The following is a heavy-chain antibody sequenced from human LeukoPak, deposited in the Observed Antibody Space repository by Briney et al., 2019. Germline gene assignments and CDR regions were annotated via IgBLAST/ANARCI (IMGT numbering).Heavy chain of an antibody. CDR2: ISYDGSNK. D-gene: IGHD3-10*02. CDR3: AKEAEYVLDY. J-gene: IGHJ4*02. V-gene: IGHV3-30*18. Sequence: GGSLRLSCAASGFTFSSYGMHWVRQAPGKGLEWVAVISYDGSNKYYADSVKGRFTISRDNSKNTLYLQMNSLRAEDTAVYYCAKEAEYVLDYWGQGTLVTVSS. CDR1: GFTFSSYG.